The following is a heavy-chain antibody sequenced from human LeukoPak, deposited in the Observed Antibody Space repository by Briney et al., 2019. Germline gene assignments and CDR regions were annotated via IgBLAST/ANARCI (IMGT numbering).Heavy chain of an antibody. CDR1: GFTSTNFA. CDR2: IIVGSGAT. Sequence: SVKVSCKASGFTSTNFAVQWVRQARGQRLEWIGWIIVGSGATKCAQDFQERVTITRDLSTSTLYMELRGLTSEDTAVYYCAADLSNPRMGASYLDSWGQGTLVTVSS. V-gene: IGHV1-58*01. J-gene: IGHJ4*02. CDR3: AADLSNPRMGASYLDS. D-gene: IGHD3-16*01.